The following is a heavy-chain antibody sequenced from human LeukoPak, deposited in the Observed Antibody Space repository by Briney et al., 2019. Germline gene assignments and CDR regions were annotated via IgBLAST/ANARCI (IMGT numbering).Heavy chain of an antibody. CDR3: ARDPGSGWYFVY. D-gene: IGHD6-19*01. CDR2: INPNSGGT. Sequence: ASVKVSCKASGYTFTSYYMHWVRQAPGQGVGWMGWINPNSGGTNYAQKFQGRVTMTRDTSISTAYMELSRLRSDDTAVYYCARDPGSGWYFVYWGQGALVTVSS. J-gene: IGHJ4*02. V-gene: IGHV1-2*02. CDR1: GYTFTSYY.